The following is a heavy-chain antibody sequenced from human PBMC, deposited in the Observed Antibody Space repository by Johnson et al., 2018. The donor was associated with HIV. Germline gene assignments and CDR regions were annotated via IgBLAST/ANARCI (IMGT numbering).Heavy chain of an antibody. CDR1: GFTFDDYG. Sequence: EVQLVESGGGVVRPGGSLRLSCAASGFTFDDYGMSWVRQAPGKGLAWVSLIYSGGLTYYADSVRGRFTISRDNSKNALFLQMNSLRAEDTSLYYCARALRDAFDIWGQGTMVTVSS. V-gene: IGHV3-66*02. D-gene: IGHD4-17*01. CDR3: ARALRDAFDI. J-gene: IGHJ3*02. CDR2: IYSGGLT.